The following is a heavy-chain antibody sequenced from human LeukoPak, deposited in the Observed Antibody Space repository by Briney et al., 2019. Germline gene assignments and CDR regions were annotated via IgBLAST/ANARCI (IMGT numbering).Heavy chain of an antibody. J-gene: IGHJ6*02. Sequence: TPSEALSLTCSVSGGSISTYYWSWIRQLPGKGLEWIGYIYYTGTTNYNPSLRSRVTISVDTSRNQFSLRLSSVTAADTAVYYCAREDPQTTVPEGMDVWGHGTTVIVSS. CDR2: IYYTGTT. CDR3: AREDPQTTVPEGMDV. V-gene: IGHV4-59*01. CDR1: GGSISTYY. D-gene: IGHD4-17*01.